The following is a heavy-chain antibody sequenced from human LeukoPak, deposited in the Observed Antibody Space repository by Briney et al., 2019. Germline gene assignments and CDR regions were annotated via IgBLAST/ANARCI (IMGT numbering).Heavy chain of an antibody. V-gene: IGHV1-2*02. CDR2: INPNSGGT. Sequence: GASVKVSCKASGYTFTGYYMHWVRQAPGQGLEWMGWINPNSGGTNYAQKFQGRVTMTRDTSISTAYMELSRLRSDDTAVYYCARDRFFSSGWTGCWFDPWGQGTLVTVSS. CDR1: GYTFTGYY. J-gene: IGHJ5*02. D-gene: IGHD6-19*01. CDR3: ARDRFFSSGWTGCWFDP.